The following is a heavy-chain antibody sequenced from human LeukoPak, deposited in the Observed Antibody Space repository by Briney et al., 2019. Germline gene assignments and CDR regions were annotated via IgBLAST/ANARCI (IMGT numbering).Heavy chain of an antibody. CDR1: GGSISSYY. V-gene: IGHV4-4*07. CDR3: ARGFPDAGSTSFTFDY. J-gene: IGHJ4*02. CDR2: IYTSGST. Sequence: PSGTLSLNCTVSGGSISSYYWSWIRQPAGKGLEWIGRIYTSGSTNYNPSLKSRVTMSVDTSKNQFSLKLSSVTAADTAVYYCARGFPDAGSTSFTFDYWGQGTLVTVSS. D-gene: IGHD2-2*01.